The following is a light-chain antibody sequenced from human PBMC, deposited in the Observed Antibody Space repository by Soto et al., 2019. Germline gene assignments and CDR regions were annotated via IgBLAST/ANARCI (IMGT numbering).Light chain of an antibody. Sequence: DIQMTQSPSTLSASVGDRVTITCRASQSISTWLAWYQQKPGKAPNLLIYRTSNLESGVPSRFSGSGSGTEFTLTISSLQPEDFATYYCQQLNSYPLTFGGGAKVEI. CDR2: RTS. CDR3: QQLNSYPLT. V-gene: IGKV1-5*03. CDR1: QSISTW. J-gene: IGKJ4*01.